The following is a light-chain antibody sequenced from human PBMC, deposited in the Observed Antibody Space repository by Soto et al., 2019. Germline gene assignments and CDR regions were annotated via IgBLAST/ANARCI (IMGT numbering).Light chain of an antibody. CDR1: QSVSSY. Sequence: EIVFTQSPAPLSLSPGEKATLSCRASQSVSSYLAWYQQKPGQAPRLLIYDASNRATGIPARFSGSGSGTDFTLTISSLEPEDFAVYYCQQRSNWGGTFGQGTKVDIK. V-gene: IGKV3-11*01. CDR3: QQRSNWGGT. CDR2: DAS. J-gene: IGKJ1*01.